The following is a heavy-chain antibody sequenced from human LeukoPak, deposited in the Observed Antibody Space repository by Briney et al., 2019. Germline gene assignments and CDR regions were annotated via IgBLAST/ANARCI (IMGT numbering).Heavy chain of an antibody. V-gene: IGHV1-69*13. CDR3: ARDRDIVVVVAATGYSYAYSMDV. D-gene: IGHD2-15*01. CDR2: IIPIFGTA. J-gene: IGHJ6*01. Sequence: GSSVTVSFKCSGGTFISYAMSWVRQAPGQRREWMGGIIPIFGTANYAHKFQGRVTITADETTRTAYMELRSLRSEDTAVYYCARDRDIVVVVAATGYSYAYSMDVWGQGTTVTVSS. CDR1: GGTFISYA.